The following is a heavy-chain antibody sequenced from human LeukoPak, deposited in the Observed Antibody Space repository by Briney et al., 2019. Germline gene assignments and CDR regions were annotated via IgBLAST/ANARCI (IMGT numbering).Heavy chain of an antibody. CDR1: GFTYSSYS. D-gene: IGHD3-10*01. J-gene: IGHJ4*02. CDR2: ISSSSSTI. V-gene: IGHV3-48*01. CDR3: ARDREGFGESYFDY. Sequence: GGSLRLSCAASGFTYSSYSMNWVRQAPGKGLEWVSHISSSSSTIYYADSVKGRFTISRDNAKNSLYLQMNSLRAEDTAMYYCARDREGFGESYFDYWGQGTLVTVSS.